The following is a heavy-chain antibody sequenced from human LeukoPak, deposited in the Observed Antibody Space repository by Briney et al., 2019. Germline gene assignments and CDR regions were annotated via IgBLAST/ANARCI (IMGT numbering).Heavy chain of an antibody. J-gene: IGHJ4*02. CDR2: IYYSGST. V-gene: IGHV4-59*01. CDR1: GGSISSYY. D-gene: IGHD3-22*01. CDR3: ASLDYYDSSGYFTFDY. Sequence: PSETLSLTCTVSGGSISSYYWSWIRQPPGKGLEWIGYIYYSGSTNYNPSLKSRVTISVDTSKNQFSLKLSSVTAADTAVYYCASLDYYDSSGYFTFDYWGQGTLVTVSS.